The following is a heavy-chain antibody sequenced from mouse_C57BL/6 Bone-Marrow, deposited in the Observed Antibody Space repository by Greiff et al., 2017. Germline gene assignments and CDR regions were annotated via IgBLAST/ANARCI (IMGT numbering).Heavy chain of an antibody. D-gene: IGHD1-3*01. V-gene: IGHV1-7*01. Sequence: QVQLKQSGAELAKPGASVKLSCKASGYTFTSYWMHWVKQRPGQGLEWIGYINPSSGYTKYNQKFKDKATLTADKSSSTAYLQLSGLTYEDSADYYCARLALSGYFDYWGQGTTLTVSS. CDR3: ARLALSGYFDY. CDR2: INPSSGYT. J-gene: IGHJ2*01. CDR1: GYTFTSYW.